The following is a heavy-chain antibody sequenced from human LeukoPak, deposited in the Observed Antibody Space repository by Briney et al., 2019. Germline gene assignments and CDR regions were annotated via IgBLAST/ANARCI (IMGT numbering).Heavy chain of an antibody. CDR2: ISGNGGST. J-gene: IGHJ5*02. CDR1: GFTFSSYG. Sequence: GGSLRLSCAASGFTFSSYGMGWVRQAPGKGLEWVSSISGNGGSTYYADSVKGRFTISRDNSKNTLYLQMNSLRDEDTAVYYCARESGYHGSGFDPWGQGTLVTVSS. D-gene: IGHD3-10*01. V-gene: IGHV3-23*01. CDR3: ARESGYHGSGFDP.